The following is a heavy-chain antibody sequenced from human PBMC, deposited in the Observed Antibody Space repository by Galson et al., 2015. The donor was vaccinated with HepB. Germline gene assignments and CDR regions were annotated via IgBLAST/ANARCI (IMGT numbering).Heavy chain of an antibody. Sequence: SVKVSCKASGYTFTSYYMHWVRQAPGQGLEWMGIINPSGGSTSYAQKFQGRVTMTRGTSTSTVYMELSSLRSEDTAVYYCARGPITMIVVVNFDYWGQGTLVTVSS. CDR3: ARGPITMIVVVNFDY. V-gene: IGHV1-46*01. CDR1: GYTFTSYY. CDR2: INPSGGST. D-gene: IGHD3-22*01. J-gene: IGHJ4*02.